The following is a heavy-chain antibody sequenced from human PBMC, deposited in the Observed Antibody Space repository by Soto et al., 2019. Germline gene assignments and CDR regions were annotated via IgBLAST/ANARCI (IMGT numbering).Heavy chain of an antibody. Sequence: XTLSLPCTVSGGSFSIASCFWSWIRQPPGKGLEWIGYIYYSGTTNYNPKLKSRVIISVDTYKNHFSPKLTSVTAADKAVYYCARVTIADDAFDIWGQGTMVTVS. CDR2: IYYSGTT. CDR3: ARVTIADDAFDI. V-gene: IGHV4-61*03. CDR1: GGSFSIASCF. J-gene: IGHJ3*02. D-gene: IGHD2-15*01.